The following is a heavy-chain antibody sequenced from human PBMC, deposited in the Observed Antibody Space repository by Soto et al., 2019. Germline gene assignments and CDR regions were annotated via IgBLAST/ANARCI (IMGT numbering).Heavy chain of an antibody. J-gene: IGHJ3*02. CDR2: TYYRSKWYN. CDR3: ARDSTMIVVNDAFDI. Sequence: SQTLSLTCVISGNSVSSNSAAWIWIRQSPSRGLEWLGRTYYRSKWYNDYAVSVKSRITINPDTSKNQFSLHLDSVIPEDTAVYYCARDSTMIVVNDAFDIWGQGTMVTVSS. V-gene: IGHV6-1*01. D-gene: IGHD3-22*01. CDR1: GNSVSSNSAA.